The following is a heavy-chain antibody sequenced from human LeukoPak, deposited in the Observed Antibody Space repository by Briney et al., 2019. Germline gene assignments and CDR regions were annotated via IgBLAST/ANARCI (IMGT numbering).Heavy chain of an antibody. D-gene: IGHD3-10*01. Sequence: GGSLRLSCAASGFTFSSYGMHWVRQAPGKGLEWVAFIRYDGSNKYYADSVKGRFTISRDNSKNTLYLQMNSLRAEDTAVYYCAKDRPFMVRGVYDYWGRGTLVTVSS. J-gene: IGHJ4*02. V-gene: IGHV3-30*02. CDR3: AKDRPFMVRGVYDY. CDR1: GFTFSSYG. CDR2: IRYDGSNK.